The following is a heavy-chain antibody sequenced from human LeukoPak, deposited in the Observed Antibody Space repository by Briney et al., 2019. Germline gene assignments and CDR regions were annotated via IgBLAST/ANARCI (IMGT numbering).Heavy chain of an antibody. J-gene: IGHJ4*02. D-gene: IGHD3-16*01. CDR2: IWYDGSNK. Sequence: GRSLRLSCAASGFTFSSYGMPWVRQAPGKGLEWVAVIWYDGSNKYYADSVKGRFTISRDNSKNTLYLQMNSLRAEDTAVYYCARHDDFVGFDYWGQGTLVTVSS. V-gene: IGHV3-33*01. CDR3: ARHDDFVGFDY. CDR1: GFTFSSYG.